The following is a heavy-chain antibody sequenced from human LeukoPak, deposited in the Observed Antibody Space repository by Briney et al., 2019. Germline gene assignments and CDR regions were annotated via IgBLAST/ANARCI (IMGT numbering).Heavy chain of an antibody. D-gene: IGHD4-17*01. CDR2: IIPIFGTA. V-gene: IGHV1-69*13. CDR1: GGTFSSYA. Sequence: ASVKVSCTASGGTFSSYAISWVRQAPGQGLEWMGGIIPIFGTANYAQKFQGRVTITADESTSTAYMELSSLRSEDTAVYYCARDLYKAAVTTWGYYYYYGMDVWGQGTTVTVSS. CDR3: ARDLYKAAVTTWGYYYYYGMDV. J-gene: IGHJ6*02.